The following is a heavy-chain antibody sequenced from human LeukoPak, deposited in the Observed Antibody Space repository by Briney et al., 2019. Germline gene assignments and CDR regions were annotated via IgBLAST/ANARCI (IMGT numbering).Heavy chain of an antibody. J-gene: IGHJ6*03. V-gene: IGHV3-20*04. CDR2: INWNGGST. CDR3: AKRPLYTVTDYYYYYYMDV. D-gene: IGHD4-17*01. Sequence: GSLRLSCAASGFTFDDYGMSWVRQAPGKGLEWVSGINWNGGSTGYADSVKGRFTISRDNAKNTLYLQMNSLRAEDTAVYYCAKRPLYTVTDYYYYYYMDVWGKGATVTISS. CDR1: GFTFDDYG.